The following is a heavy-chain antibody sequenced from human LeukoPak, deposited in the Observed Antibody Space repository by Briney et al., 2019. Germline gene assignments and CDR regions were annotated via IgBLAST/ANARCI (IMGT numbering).Heavy chain of an antibody. D-gene: IGHD6-13*01. CDR1: GGSISSSSYY. V-gene: IGHV4-39*07. CDR2: IYYSGST. CDR3: ARGLRGIDQFDP. Sequence: SETLSLTCTVSGGSISSSSYYWGWIRQPPGKGLEWIGSIYYSGSTYYNPSLKSRVTISVDTSKNQFSLKLSSVTAADTAVYYCARGLRGIDQFDPWGQGTLVTVSS. J-gene: IGHJ5*02.